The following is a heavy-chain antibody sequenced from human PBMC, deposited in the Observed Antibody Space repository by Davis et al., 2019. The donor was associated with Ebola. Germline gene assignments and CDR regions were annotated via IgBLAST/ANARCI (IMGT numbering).Heavy chain of an antibody. D-gene: IGHD1-1*01. CDR3: ARRGTTYRY. Sequence: SETLSLTCTVSGGSISSYYWSWIRQPPGKGLEWIGYIYYSGSTNYNPSLKSRVTISVDTSKNQFSLKLSSVTAADTAVYYCARRGTTYRYWGQGTLVTVSS. CDR2: IYYSGST. V-gene: IGHV4-59*08. J-gene: IGHJ4*02. CDR1: GGSISSYY.